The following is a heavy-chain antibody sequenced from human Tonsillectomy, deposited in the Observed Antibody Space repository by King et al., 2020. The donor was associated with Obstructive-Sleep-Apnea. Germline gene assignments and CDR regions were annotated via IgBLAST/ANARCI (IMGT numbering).Heavy chain of an antibody. Sequence: VQLVESGGGLVQPGGSLRLSCAASGFTVSTNYMSWVPQAPGKGLEWISVIYSGGSTYYADSVKGRFTISRDNSKNTLYLQMNSLRAEDTAVYYCAREGYSSSWYRSWGQGTLVTVSS. CDR1: GFTVSTNY. D-gene: IGHD6-13*01. V-gene: IGHV3-66*01. CDR2: IYSGGST. CDR3: AREGYSSSWYRS. J-gene: IGHJ5*02.